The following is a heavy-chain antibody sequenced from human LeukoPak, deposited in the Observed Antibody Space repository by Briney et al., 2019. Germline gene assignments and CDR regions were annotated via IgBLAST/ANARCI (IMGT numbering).Heavy chain of an antibody. J-gene: IGHJ4*02. D-gene: IGHD6-13*01. V-gene: IGHV3-7*01. CDR1: GFTFSSYW. CDR3: ATGPGYSSSW. Sequence: PGGSLRLSCAAFGFTFSSYWRSWVRQAPGKGLEWVANIKQDGSEKYYVDSVKGRFTISRDNAKNSLYLQMNSLRAEDTAVYYCATGPGYSSSWWGQGTLVTVSS. CDR2: IKQDGSEK.